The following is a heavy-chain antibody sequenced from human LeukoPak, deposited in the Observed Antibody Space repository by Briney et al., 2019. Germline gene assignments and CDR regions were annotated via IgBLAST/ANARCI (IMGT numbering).Heavy chain of an antibody. D-gene: IGHD6-13*01. CDR3: ATYRTRRSNSLDF. CDR1: GFTFSTYW. J-gene: IGHJ4*02. V-gene: IGHV3-7*01. CDR2: IEQNGREK. Sequence: PGGSLRLSCAASGFTFSTYWMTWVRQAPGQGLELVANIEQNGREKNYVDSVKGRFTISRDNAKNSLYLQMNSLRAEDTAVYYCATYRTRRSNSLDFWGRGTLVTVSS.